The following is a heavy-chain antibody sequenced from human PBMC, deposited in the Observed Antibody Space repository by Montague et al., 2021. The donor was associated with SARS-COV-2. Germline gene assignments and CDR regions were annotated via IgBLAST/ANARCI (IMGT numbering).Heavy chain of an antibody. Sequence: TLSLTCTVSGGSISSGSYYWSWIRQPAGKGLEWIGRISISGSTNYNPSLKSRATISVDTSKNQFSLKLSSVTAADTAAYYCARDIAVAGLFDYWGQGTLVTVSS. J-gene: IGHJ4*02. CDR1: GGSISSGSYY. D-gene: IGHD6-19*01. V-gene: IGHV4-61*02. CDR2: ISISGST. CDR3: ARDIAVAGLFDY.